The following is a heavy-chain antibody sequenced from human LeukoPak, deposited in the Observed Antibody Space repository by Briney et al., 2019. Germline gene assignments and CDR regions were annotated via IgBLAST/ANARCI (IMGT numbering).Heavy chain of an antibody. J-gene: IGHJ1*01. D-gene: IGHD6-13*01. Sequence: PSETLSLTCTVSGGSISSGAYYWNWIRQPAGKGLEWIGRVYSDGNTNYNPSLKSRVTISLDTSKNQLSLKLSSVTAADTAVYYCARVAAGIGFFQHWGQGTLVTVSS. CDR2: VYSDGNT. CDR3: ARVAAGIGFFQH. CDR1: GGSISSGAYY. V-gene: IGHV4-61*02.